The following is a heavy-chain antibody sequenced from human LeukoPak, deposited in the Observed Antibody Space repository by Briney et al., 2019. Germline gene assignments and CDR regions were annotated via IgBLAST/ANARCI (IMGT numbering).Heavy chain of an antibody. J-gene: IGHJ4*02. CDR2: IRSKAYGGTT. CDR1: GFIFSNYG. Sequence: PGGSLRLSCAASGFIFSNYGMHWVRQAPGKGLEWVGFIRSKAYGGTTEYAASVKGRFTISRDDSKSIAYLQMNSLRTEDTAVYYCTRDSGSYSAWPYYFDYWGQGTLVTVSS. V-gene: IGHV3-49*04. D-gene: IGHD1-26*01. CDR3: TRDSGSYSAWPYYFDY.